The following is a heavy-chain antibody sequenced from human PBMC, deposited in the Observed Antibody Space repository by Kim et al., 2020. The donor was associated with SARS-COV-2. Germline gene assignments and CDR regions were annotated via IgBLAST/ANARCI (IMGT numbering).Heavy chain of an antibody. V-gene: IGHV4-59*08. CDR2: INHSGTT. CDR1: GGPIETYY. J-gene: IGHJ2*01. Sequence: SETLSLTCTVSGGPIETYYWNWIRQSPEKGLEWIGSINHSGTTDYNPSLESRVTISKDTSKKQFSLRLSSVTAADTAVYYCARRGDCSTSTCYKKLNYW. CDR3: ARRGDCSTSTCYKKLNYW. D-gene: IGHD2-2*02.